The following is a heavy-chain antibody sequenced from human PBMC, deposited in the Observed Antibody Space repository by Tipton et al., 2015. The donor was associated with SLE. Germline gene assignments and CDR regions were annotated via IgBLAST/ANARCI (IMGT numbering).Heavy chain of an antibody. D-gene: IGHD3-22*01. CDR3: ARDGDVGGYYDSSGYGGAFDI. CDR2: ISSSGSTI. J-gene: IGHJ3*02. Sequence: SLRLSWAASGFTFSSYEMNWVRQAPGKGLEWVSYISSSGSTIYYADSVKGRFTISRDNAKNSLYLQMNSLRAEDTAVYYCARDGDVGGYYDSSGYGGAFDIWGQGTMVTVSS. CDR1: GFTFSSYE. V-gene: IGHV3-48*03.